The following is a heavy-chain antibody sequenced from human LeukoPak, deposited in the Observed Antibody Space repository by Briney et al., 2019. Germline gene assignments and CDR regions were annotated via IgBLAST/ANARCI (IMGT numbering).Heavy chain of an antibody. Sequence: SETLSLTCAVYGGSFSGYYWSWIRQPPGKGLEWIGEINHSGSTNYNPSLKSRVTISVDTSKNQFSLKLSSVTAADTAVYYCARVKVEYSSLYYYYGMDVWGQGTTVTVSS. CDR3: ARVKVEYSSLYYYYGMDV. D-gene: IGHD6-6*01. CDR2: INHSGST. CDR1: GGSFSGYY. V-gene: IGHV4-34*01. J-gene: IGHJ6*02.